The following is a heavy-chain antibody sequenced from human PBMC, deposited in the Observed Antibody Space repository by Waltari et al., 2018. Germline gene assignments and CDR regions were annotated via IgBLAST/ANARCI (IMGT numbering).Heavy chain of an antibody. Sequence: QVQLQQWGAGLLKPSETLSLTCAVYGGSFSGYYWSWIRQPPGKGLEWRGEINHSGSTNYNPSRKSRVTISVDTSKNQFSLKLSSVTAADTAVYYCARGRRDYDILTGYYKRRYFDYWGQGTLVTVSS. J-gene: IGHJ4*02. CDR2: INHSGST. V-gene: IGHV4-34*01. CDR1: GGSFSGYY. CDR3: ARGRRDYDILTGYYKRRYFDY. D-gene: IGHD3-9*01.